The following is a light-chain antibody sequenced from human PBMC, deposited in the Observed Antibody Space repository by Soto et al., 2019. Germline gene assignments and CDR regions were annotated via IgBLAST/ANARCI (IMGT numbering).Light chain of an antibody. Sequence: QSALTQPASVSGSPGQSITISCTGTTIGVGGYYYVSWYQQHPDKAPKLLIYDVSYRPSGVSNRFSGSRSGNTASLTISGLQAEDEADYFCSSYTGSSTYVFGTGTKLTVL. CDR1: TIGVGGYYY. CDR3: SSYTGSSTYV. J-gene: IGLJ1*01. CDR2: DVS. V-gene: IGLV2-14*03.